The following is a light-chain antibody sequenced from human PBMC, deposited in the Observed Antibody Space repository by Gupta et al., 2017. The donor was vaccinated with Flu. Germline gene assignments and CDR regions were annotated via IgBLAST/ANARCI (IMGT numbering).Light chain of an antibody. CDR2: ASS. J-gene: IGKJ4*01. V-gene: IGKV1-39*01. Sequence: DIQMTKSPSSLSASVGDRVTITCLASQSINKDLNWFQQKQGKAPKLLIYASSSLQSGVPSRFSGSGSGTDFTLTISSLQLEDFARYYCQQTYSTPPTFGGGTKVEIK. CDR3: QQTYSTPPT. CDR1: QSINKD.